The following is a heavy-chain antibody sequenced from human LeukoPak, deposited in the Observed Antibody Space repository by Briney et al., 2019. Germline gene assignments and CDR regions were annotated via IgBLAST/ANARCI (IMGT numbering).Heavy chain of an antibody. V-gene: IGHV1-69*13. J-gene: IGHJ4*02. D-gene: IGHD2-15*01. Sequence: SVKVSCKASGGTFSSYAISWVRQAPGPGLEWMGGIIPIFDTANYAQKFQGRVTITADESTSTAHMELSSLRSEDTAVYYCASIVAVGCSGGSCYPRVNYFDYWGQGTLVTVSS. CDR1: GGTFSSYA. CDR3: ASIVAVGCSGGSCYPRVNYFDY. CDR2: IIPIFDTA.